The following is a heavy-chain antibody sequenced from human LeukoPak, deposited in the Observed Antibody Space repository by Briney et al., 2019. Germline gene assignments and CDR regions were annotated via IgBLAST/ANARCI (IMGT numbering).Heavy chain of an antibody. J-gene: IGHJ3*02. CDR2: IYSGGST. V-gene: IGHV3-66*01. CDR3: AREDRTYGAFDI. CDR1: GFTVSSNY. D-gene: IGHD1-1*01. Sequence: GGSLRLSCAASGFTVSSNYMSWVRQAPGEGLEWVSVIYSGGSTYYADSVKGRFTISRDNSKNTLYLQMNSLRAEDTAKYYCAREDRTYGAFDIWGQGTMVTVSS.